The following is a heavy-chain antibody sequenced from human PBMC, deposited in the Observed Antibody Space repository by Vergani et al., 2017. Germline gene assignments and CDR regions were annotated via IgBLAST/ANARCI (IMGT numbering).Heavy chain of an antibody. Sequence: EVQLVQSGAEVKKPGESLKISCQISGYSFTNYWIGWVRQMPGKGLEWMGIIHPAASDTRYSPSFQGQFTISVDNSISTAYLQRSSLRASDSAMYYCARLYGRDSSGSKYFDYWGQGTLVTVSS. D-gene: IGHD3-22*01. CDR3: ARLYGRDSSGSKYFDY. CDR2: IHPAASDT. J-gene: IGHJ4*02. CDR1: GYSFTNYW. V-gene: IGHV5-51*01.